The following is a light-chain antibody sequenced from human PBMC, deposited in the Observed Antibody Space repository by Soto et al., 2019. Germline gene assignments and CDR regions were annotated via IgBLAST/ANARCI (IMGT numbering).Light chain of an antibody. CDR1: QSITNNY. J-gene: IGKJ1*01. V-gene: IGKV3-20*01. Sequence: SPGTVSLTKKERATLSCRASQSITNNYLAWYQQKPGRAHRLLIYGASSRATGIPDRFSGSGSGTDFTLTISRLEPEDVGMHDCQQDGGSRLWRFAQG. CDR2: GAS. CDR3: QQDGGSRLWR.